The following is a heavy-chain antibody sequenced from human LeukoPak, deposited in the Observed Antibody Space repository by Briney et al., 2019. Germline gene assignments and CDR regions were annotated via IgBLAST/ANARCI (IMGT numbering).Heavy chain of an antibody. CDR2: IHHSGTT. CDR3: ARWGVVTQRGVHYHYSMDV. V-gene: IGHV4-34*01. J-gene: IGHJ6*03. CDR1: GGSFSDHS. D-gene: IGHD4-23*01. Sequence: SETLSLTCGIYGGSFSDHSWNWIRQPPGKGLEWIGEIHHSGTTEYNPSLKSRVTISADRSKSQFSLNLTSVTAADTAVYYCARWGVVTQRGVHYHYSMDVWDNGTTVTVSS.